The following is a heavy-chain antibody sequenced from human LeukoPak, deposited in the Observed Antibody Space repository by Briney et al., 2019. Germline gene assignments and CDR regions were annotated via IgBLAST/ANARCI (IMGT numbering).Heavy chain of an antibody. CDR2: INHSGST. Sequence: SETLSLTCAVYGGSFSGYYWSWIRQPPGKGLEWIGEINHSGSTNYNPSLKSRVTISVDTSKNRFSLKLSSVTAADTAVYYCARVADYGDYVGGDWIDPWGQGTLVTVSS. J-gene: IGHJ5*02. V-gene: IGHV4-34*01. D-gene: IGHD4-17*01. CDR1: GGSFSGYY. CDR3: ARVADYGDYVGGDWIDP.